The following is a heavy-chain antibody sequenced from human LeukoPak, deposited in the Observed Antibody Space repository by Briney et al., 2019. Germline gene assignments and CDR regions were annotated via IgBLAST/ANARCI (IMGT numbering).Heavy chain of an antibody. V-gene: IGHV4-61*08. J-gene: IGHJ4*02. CDR2: IYYSGST. CDR3: ARSELLWFGGVNSGFDY. Sequence: SETLSLTCTVSGGSISSGDYYWSWIRQPPGKGLEWIGYIYYSGSTNYNPSLKSRVTISLDTSKTQFSLKLSSVTAADTAVYYCARSELLWFGGVNSGFDYWGQGTLVTVSS. CDR1: GGSISSGDYY. D-gene: IGHD3-10*01.